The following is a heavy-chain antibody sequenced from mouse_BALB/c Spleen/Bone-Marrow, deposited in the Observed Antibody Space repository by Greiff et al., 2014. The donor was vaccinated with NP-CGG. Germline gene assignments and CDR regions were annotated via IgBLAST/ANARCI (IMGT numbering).Heavy chain of an antibody. D-gene: IGHD2-14*01. Sequence: EVQLQQSGPELVKPGASMKISCKASGYSFTGYTMNWVKQSHGKNLEWIGLINPYNGGTSYNQEFKGKATLTVDKSSSTAYMELLSLASEDSAVYYCARWEYDGVPGFAYWGQGTLVTVSA. CDR1: GYSFTGYT. CDR3: ARWEYDGVPGFAY. V-gene: IGHV1-18*01. J-gene: IGHJ3*01. CDR2: INPYNGGT.